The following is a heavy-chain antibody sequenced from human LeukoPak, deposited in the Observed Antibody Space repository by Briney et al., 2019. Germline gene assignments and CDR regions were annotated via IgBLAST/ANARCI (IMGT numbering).Heavy chain of an antibody. CDR1: GYTFTGYY. CDR3: ARGSEGDY. Sequence: ASVKVSCKASGYTFTGYYMHWVRQAPGQGLEWMGWINPNSGGTNYAKKFQGRVTMTTDTSTSTAYMELRSLRSDDTAVYYCARGSEGDYWGQGTLVTVSS. V-gene: IGHV1-2*02. CDR2: INPNSGGT. J-gene: IGHJ4*02.